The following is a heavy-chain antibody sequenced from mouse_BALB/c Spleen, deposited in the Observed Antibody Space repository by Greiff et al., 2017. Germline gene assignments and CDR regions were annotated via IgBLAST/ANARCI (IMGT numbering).Heavy chain of an antibody. V-gene: IGHV3-6*02. J-gene: IGHJ2*01. CDR3: ARRGANWANFDY. Sequence: VQLKESGPGLVKPSQSLSLTCSVTGYSITSGYYWNWIRQFPGNKLEWMGYISYDGSNNYNPSLKNRISITRDTSKNQFFLKLNSVTTEDTATYYCARRGANWANFDYWGQGTTLTVAS. D-gene: IGHD4-1*01. CDR2: ISYDGSN. CDR1: GYSITSGYY.